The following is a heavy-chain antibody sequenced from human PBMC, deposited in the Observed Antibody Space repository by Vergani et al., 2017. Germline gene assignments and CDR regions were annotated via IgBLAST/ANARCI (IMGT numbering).Heavy chain of an antibody. V-gene: IGHV3-23*01. Sequence: EVQLLESGGGLVQPGGSLRLSCAASGFTFSSYAMSWVRQVPGKGLEWVSGISGSGGNTYYANSVKGRFTISRDNSNNTLFLQINNVKPEDTAVYYCSQWELDYWGQGTLVIVSS. J-gene: IGHJ4*02. CDR2: ISGSGGNT. D-gene: IGHD1-26*01. CDR3: SQWELDY. CDR1: GFTFSSYA.